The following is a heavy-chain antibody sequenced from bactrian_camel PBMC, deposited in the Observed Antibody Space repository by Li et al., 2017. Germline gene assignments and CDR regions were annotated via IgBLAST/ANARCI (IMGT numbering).Heavy chain of an antibody. Sequence: HVQLVESGGGLVQPGGSLRLSCAASGFTFSTNSMTWVRQAPGKGLEWVSGITRDGQNIYYSDSVKGRFTISRDNVKNTLYLQMNSLKSEDTALYFCTNGRDWAFERWGQGTQVTVS. J-gene: IGHJ4*01. CDR2: ITRDGQNI. D-gene: IGHD4*01. CDR1: GFTFSTNS. V-gene: IGHV3S6*01. CDR3: TNGRDWAFER.